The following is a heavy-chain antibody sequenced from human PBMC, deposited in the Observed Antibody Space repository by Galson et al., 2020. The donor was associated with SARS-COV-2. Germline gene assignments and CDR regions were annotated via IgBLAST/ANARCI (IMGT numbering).Heavy chain of an antibody. CDR3: AREGSYGYYYYGMDV. Sequence: GESLKISCAASGFTVSSNYMSWVRQAPGKGLEWVSVIYSGGSTYYADSVKGRFTISRDNSKNTLYLQMNSLRAEDTAVYYCAREGSYGYYYYGMDVWGQGTTVTVSS. J-gene: IGHJ6*02. V-gene: IGHV3-66*02. CDR2: IYSGGST. D-gene: IGHD5-18*01. CDR1: GFTVSSNY.